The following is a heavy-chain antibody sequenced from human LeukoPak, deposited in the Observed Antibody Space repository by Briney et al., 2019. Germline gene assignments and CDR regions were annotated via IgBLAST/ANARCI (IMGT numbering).Heavy chain of an antibody. CDR1: GYTLTELS. CDR3: ATTTYYDILSDI. V-gene: IGHV1-24*01. CDR2: FDPEDGET. Sequence: ASVKVSCKVSGYTLTELSMHWVRQAPGKGLEWMGGFDPEDGETVYAQKFQGRVTMTEDTSTDTAYMELSSLRSEDTAVYYCATTTYYDILSDIWGQGTMVTVSS. D-gene: IGHD3-9*01. J-gene: IGHJ3*02.